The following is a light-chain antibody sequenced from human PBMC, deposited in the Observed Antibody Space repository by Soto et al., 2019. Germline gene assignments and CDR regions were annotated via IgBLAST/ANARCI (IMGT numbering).Light chain of an antibody. J-gene: IGKJ4*01. CDR1: QSVTGNY. CDR3: QQFSSYPLT. V-gene: IGKV3-20*01. Sequence: TVLTQYRCTQPWAPGEGATLCSRASQSVTGNYLAWYQQKPGQAPRLLIHGASNRATGIPDRFSGGGSGTDFTLTISRLEPEDFAVYYCQQFSSYPLTFGGGTKVDIK. CDR2: GAS.